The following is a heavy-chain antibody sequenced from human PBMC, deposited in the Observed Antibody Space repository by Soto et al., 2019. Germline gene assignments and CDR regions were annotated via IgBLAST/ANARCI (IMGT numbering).Heavy chain of an antibody. CDR1: GFTFSKYW. J-gene: IGHJ3*02. CDR3: AREDTALVPDSFDI. D-gene: IGHD2-21*02. Sequence: GGSLRLSCAASGFTFSKYWMHWVRQAPGKGLVWVSRIKGDGSITNYADSVKGRFTISRDNAENTLTLQMNSLRAEDTAAYYCAREDTALVPDSFDIWGQGTMVTVSS. V-gene: IGHV3-74*01. CDR2: IKGDGSIT.